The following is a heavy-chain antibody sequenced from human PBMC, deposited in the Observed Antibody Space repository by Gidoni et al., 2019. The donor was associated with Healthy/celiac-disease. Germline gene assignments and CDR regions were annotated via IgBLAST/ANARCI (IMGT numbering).Heavy chain of an antibody. CDR3: ARRSQRRITIFGVVINDWYFDL. CDR1: GHTFTSYD. Sequence: QVQLVQSGAEVKKPGASVKVSCKASGHTFTSYDINWVRQATGQGLEWMGWMNPNSGNTGYAQKFQGRVTMTRNTSISTAYMELSSLRSEDTAVYYCARRSQRRITIFGVVINDWYFDLWGRGTLVTVSS. V-gene: IGHV1-8*01. D-gene: IGHD3-3*01. CDR2: MNPNSGNT. J-gene: IGHJ2*01.